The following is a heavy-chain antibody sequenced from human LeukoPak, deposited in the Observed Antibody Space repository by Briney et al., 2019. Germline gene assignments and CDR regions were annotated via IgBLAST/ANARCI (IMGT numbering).Heavy chain of an antibody. J-gene: IGHJ4*02. CDR1: GYTFTSYG. D-gene: IGHD5-12*01. CDR3: ARGGAVATITDY. CDR2: ISAYNGNT. Sequence: ASVKFSCKASGYTFTSYGITWVRQAPGQGLEWMGWISAYNGNTNYAQKLQGRVTMTTDTSTSTAYMELRSLKSDDTAVYYCARGGAVATITDYWGQGTLVTVSS. V-gene: IGHV1-18*01.